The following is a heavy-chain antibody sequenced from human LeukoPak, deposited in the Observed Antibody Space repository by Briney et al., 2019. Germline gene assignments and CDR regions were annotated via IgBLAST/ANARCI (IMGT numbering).Heavy chain of an antibody. D-gene: IGHD2-15*01. CDR3: ARATRVAIFDY. CDR1: GASLSGYY. CDR2: LYYSGSI. J-gene: IGHJ4*02. Sequence: ASETLSLTCGVFGASLSGYYWGWLRQPPGKGLEWIGSLYYSGSIYYNPSLKSRVTISVDTSKNQFSLKLSSVTAADTAMYYCARATRVAIFDYWGQGTLVTVSS. V-gene: IGHV4-39*07.